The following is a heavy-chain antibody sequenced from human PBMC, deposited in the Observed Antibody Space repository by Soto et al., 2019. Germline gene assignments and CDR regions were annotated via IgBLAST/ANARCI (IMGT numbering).Heavy chain of an antibody. Sequence: GASVKVSCKASGGTFSSYAISWVRQAPGQGLEWMGGIIPIFGTANYAQKFQGRVTITADESTSTAYMELSSLRSEDTAVYYCARGADFWSGYSPYYYYGMDVWGQGTKVTVSS. CDR1: GGTFSSYA. D-gene: IGHD3-3*01. CDR3: ARGADFWSGYSPYYYYGMDV. V-gene: IGHV1-69*13. J-gene: IGHJ6*02. CDR2: IIPIFGTA.